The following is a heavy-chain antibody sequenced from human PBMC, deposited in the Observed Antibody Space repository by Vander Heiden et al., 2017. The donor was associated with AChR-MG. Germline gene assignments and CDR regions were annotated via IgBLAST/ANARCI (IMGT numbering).Heavy chain of an antibody. CDR1: GFTFSSYA. V-gene: IGHV3-23*01. CDR2: IGGRGGST. Sequence: EVQLLESGGGLVQPGGSLRLSCAASGFTFSSYAMSWVRPAPGKGLEWVSVIGGRGGSTYYADSVKGRFTISRDNAKNTLYLQMRSLRAEDTAVYYCAKDVGSVGWYSTFDNWGQGTLVTVSS. CDR3: AKDVGSVGWYSTFDN. J-gene: IGHJ4*02. D-gene: IGHD6-19*01.